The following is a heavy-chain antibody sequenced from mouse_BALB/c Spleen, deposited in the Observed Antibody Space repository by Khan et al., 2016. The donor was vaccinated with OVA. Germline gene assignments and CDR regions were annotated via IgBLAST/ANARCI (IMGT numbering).Heavy chain of an antibody. CDR2: ISPGSGDI. CDR1: GYIFTDYY. Sequence: QVQLQQSGTELARPGASVKLSCKASGYIFTDYYINWVKERTGQGLERIGEISPGSGDIYYNEKFKGKATLTADKSSSTAYLQFSSLTSEDSAVYDCARRNYFGYTFAYWGQGTLVTVAA. D-gene: IGHD1-2*01. CDR3: ARRNYFGYTFAY. J-gene: IGHJ3*01. V-gene: IGHV1-77*01.